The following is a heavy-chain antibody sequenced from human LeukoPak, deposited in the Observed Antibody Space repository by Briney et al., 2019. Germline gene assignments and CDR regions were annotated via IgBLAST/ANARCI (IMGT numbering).Heavy chain of an antibody. CDR2: ISSSSSTI. J-gene: IGHJ6*02. V-gene: IGHV3-48*01. Sequence: GGSLRLSCAASGFTFSSYSMNWVRQAPGKGLEWVSYISSSSSTIYYADSVKGRFTISRDNAKNSLHLQLNSLRAEDTAVYYCARERYCSSTSCYPYYYGLDVWGQGTTVTVSS. CDR3: ARERYCSSTSCYPYYYGLDV. D-gene: IGHD2-2*01. CDR1: GFTFSSYS.